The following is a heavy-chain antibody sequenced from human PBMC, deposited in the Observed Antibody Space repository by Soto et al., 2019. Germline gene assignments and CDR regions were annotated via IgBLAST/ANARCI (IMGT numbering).Heavy chain of an antibody. V-gene: IGHV3-30-3*01. Sequence: QVHLVESGGGVVQPGRSLRLSCAASGFTFSTYAMHWVRQAPGKGLEWVAVISYDGTNKYYADSVRGRFTISRDNSKNTLFLQMNSLRAEDTAVYCCAKDGGGYNYGYVMLDKYYYGMDVWGQGTTVTVSS. CDR3: AKDGGGYNYGYVMLDKYYYGMDV. J-gene: IGHJ6*02. CDR2: ISYDGTNK. CDR1: GFTFSTYA. D-gene: IGHD5-18*01.